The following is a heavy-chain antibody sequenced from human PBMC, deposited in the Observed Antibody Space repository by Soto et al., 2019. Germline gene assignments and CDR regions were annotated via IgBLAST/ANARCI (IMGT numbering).Heavy chain of an antibody. V-gene: IGHV1-8*01. CDR1: GYTFTSYD. J-gene: IGHJ6*03. CDR3: ARLRSGYVFYYYMDV. D-gene: IGHD5-12*01. CDR2: MNPNSGNT. Sequence: ASVKVSCKASGYTFTSYDINWVRQATGQGLEWMGWMNPNSGNTGYAQKFQGRVTMTRNTSISTAYMELRSLRSDDTAVYYCARLRSGYVFYYYMDVWGKGTTVTVSS.